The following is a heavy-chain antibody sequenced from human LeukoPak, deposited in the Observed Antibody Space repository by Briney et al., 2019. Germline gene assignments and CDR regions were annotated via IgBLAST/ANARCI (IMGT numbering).Heavy chain of an antibody. CDR3: ALTPDYYGSGSFDY. J-gene: IGHJ4*02. Sequence: GGSLRLSCAASGFTFSSYWMSWVRQAPGKGLEWVANIKQDGSEKYYVDSVKGRFTISRDNAKNSLFLQMNNLRAEDTAVYYCALTPDYYGSGSFDYWGQGTLVTVSS. V-gene: IGHV3-7*01. CDR1: GFTFSSYW. CDR2: IKQDGSEK. D-gene: IGHD3-10*01.